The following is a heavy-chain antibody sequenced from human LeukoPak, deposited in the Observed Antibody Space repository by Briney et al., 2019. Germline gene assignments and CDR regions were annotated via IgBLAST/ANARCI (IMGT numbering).Heavy chain of an antibody. CDR2: IYYSGST. CDR1: GGSISSYY. V-gene: IGHV4-59*01. J-gene: IGHJ6*04. Sequence: SETLSLTCSVSGGSISSYYWGWIWQPPGKGLEWIGYIYYSGSTNYNPSLKSRVTISVDTSKNQFSLKLSSVTAADTAVYYCARDGLWFGASFYYGMDVWGKGTTVTVSS. D-gene: IGHD3-10*01. CDR3: ARDGLWFGASFYYGMDV.